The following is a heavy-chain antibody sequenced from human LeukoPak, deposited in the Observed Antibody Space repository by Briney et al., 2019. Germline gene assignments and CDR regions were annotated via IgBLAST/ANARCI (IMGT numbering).Heavy chain of an antibody. D-gene: IGHD4-23*01. CDR2: IKRKTDGGTT. Sequence: KPGGSLGLSCAASGFTFSNAWMSWVRQAPGKGLEWVGHIKRKTDGGTTDCAAPVKGRFTISRDDSKNTLYMQMNSLKTEDTAVYYCTARDYGGNQLFDCWGQGTLVTVSS. J-gene: IGHJ4*02. V-gene: IGHV3-15*01. CDR3: TARDYGGNQLFDC. CDR1: GFTFSNAW.